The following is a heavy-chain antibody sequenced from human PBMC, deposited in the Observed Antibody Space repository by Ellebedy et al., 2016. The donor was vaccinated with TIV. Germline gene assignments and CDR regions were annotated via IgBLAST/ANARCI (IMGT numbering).Heavy chain of an antibody. J-gene: IGHJ6*02. CDR1: GFTFSHYW. CDR2: INPDGSKK. Sequence: GESLKISCAASGFTFSHYWMNWVRQAPGKGLEWVAFINPDGSKKYYVDSVKGRFTISRDSARNSLYLQMNTLGGEDTAVYYCARGNYFGMDVWGPGTLVTVSS. CDR3: ARGNYFGMDV. V-gene: IGHV3-7*01.